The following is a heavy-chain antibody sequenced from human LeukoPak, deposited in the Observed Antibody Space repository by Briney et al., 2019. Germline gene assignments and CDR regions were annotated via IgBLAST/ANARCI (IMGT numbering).Heavy chain of an antibody. D-gene: IGHD3-3*01. CDR2: ISSSSSTI. V-gene: IGHV3-48*04. CDR3: ARDLTEYDFWSRYYYMDV. J-gene: IGHJ6*03. CDR1: GFTFSSYS. Sequence: PGGSLRLSCAASGFTFSSYSMNWVRQAPGKGLEWVSYISSSSSTIYYADSVKGRFTISRDNAKNSLYLQMNSLRAEDTAVYYCARDLTEYDFWSRYYYMDVWGKGTTVTVSS.